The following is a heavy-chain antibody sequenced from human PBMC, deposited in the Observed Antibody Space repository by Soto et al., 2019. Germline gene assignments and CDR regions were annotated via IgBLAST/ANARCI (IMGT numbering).Heavy chain of an antibody. Sequence: GGSLRLSCAASGFTFSSYSMNWVRQAPGKGLEWVSSISSSSSYIYYADSVKGRFTISRDNAKNSLYLQMNSLRAEDTAVYYCARALITIFGVVRYVDVWGKGTTVTVSS. D-gene: IGHD3-3*01. CDR3: ARALITIFGVVRYVDV. J-gene: IGHJ6*03. V-gene: IGHV3-21*01. CDR2: ISSSSSYI. CDR1: GFTFSSYS.